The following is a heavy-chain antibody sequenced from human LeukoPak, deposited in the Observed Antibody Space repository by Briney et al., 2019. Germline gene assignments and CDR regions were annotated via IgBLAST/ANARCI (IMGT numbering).Heavy chain of an antibody. CDR2: IYTSGST. Sequence: SETLSLTCTVSGGSISSYYWSWIRQPAGKGLEWIGRIYTSGSTNYNPSLKSRVTMSVDTSKNQFSLKPSSVTAADTAVYYCARSRGNYDFWSGYYFYYYYMDVWGKGTTVTVSS. V-gene: IGHV4-4*07. D-gene: IGHD3-3*01. CDR3: ARSRGNYDFWSGYYFYYYYMDV. CDR1: GGSISSYY. J-gene: IGHJ6*03.